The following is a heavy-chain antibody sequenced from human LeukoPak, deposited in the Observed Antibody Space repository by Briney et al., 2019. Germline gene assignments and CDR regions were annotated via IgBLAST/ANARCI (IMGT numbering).Heavy chain of an antibody. V-gene: IGHV4-34*01. D-gene: IGHD2-2*01. CDR3: ARFGCSSTSCYVYAFDI. CDR2: INHSGST. Sequence: PSETLSFACADQGGSFSGYYWSWIRQPPGKGLEWIGEINHSGSTNYNPSLKSRVTISVDTSKNQFSLKLSSVTAADTAVYYCARFGCSSTSCYVYAFDIWGQGTMVTVSS. CDR1: GGSFSGYY. J-gene: IGHJ3*02.